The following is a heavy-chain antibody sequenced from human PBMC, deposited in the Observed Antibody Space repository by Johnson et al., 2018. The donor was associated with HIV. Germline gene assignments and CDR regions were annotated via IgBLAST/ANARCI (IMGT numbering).Heavy chain of an antibody. CDR3: AKGPNGQLDDAFDI. CDR1: GFTFSSYA. J-gene: IGHJ3*02. V-gene: IGHV3-30-3*01. Sequence: CAASGFTFSSYAMHWVRQAPGKGLEWVAVISYDGSNKYYADSVKGRFTISRDNSKNTLYLQMNSLRAEDTAVYYCAKGPNGQLDDAFDIWGQGTMVTVSS. CDR2: ISYDGSNK. D-gene: IGHD6-6*01.